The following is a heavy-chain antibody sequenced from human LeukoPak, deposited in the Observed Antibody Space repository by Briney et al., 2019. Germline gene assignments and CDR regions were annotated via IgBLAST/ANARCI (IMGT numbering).Heavy chain of an antibody. V-gene: IGHV1-69*15. CDR1: GYRFTSYW. CDR3: AAGGAYEFRDDY. J-gene: IGHJ4*02. D-gene: IGHD3-3*01. CDR2: IIPIYGRA. Sequence: EISFQGSGYRFTSYWIGWVRPAPGQGLEWMGKIIPIYGRANYGQKFQGRVTITADELTTTSYMELSSLTAEDMAVYYCAAGGAYEFRDDYWGQGTLVTVSS.